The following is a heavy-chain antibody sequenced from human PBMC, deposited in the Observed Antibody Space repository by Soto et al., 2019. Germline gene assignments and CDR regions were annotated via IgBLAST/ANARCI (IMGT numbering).Heavy chain of an antibody. CDR3: AKSFFGENRELDY. CDR1: GFTFSSYA. D-gene: IGHD3-3*01. J-gene: IGHJ4*02. V-gene: IGHV3-23*01. CDR2: ISGSGGST. Sequence: GGSLRLSCAASGFTFSSYAMSWVRQAPGKGLEWVSAISGSGGSTYYADSVKGRFTISRDNSKNTLYLQMNSLRVEDTAVYYCAKSFFGENRELDYWGQGTLVTVSS.